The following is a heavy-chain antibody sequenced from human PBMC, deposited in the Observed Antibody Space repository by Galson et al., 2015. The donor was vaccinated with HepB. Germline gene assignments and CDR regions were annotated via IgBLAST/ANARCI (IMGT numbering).Heavy chain of an antibody. CDR3: ARDRGPYCGGDCYRQSNWFDP. D-gene: IGHD2-21*02. CDR1: GGSISSYY. J-gene: IGHJ5*02. CDR2: IYYSGST. Sequence: SETLSLTCTVSGGSISSYYWSWIRQPPGKGLEWIGYIYYSGSTNYNPSLKSRVTISVDTSKNQFSLKLSSVTAADTAVYYCARDRGPYCGGDCYRQSNWFDPWGQGTLVTVSS. V-gene: IGHV4-59*01.